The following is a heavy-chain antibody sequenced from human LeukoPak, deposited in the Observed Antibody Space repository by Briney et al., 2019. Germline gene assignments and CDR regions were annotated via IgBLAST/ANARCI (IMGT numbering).Heavy chain of an antibody. D-gene: IGHD3-16*01. Sequence: GGSLRLSCAASGFTVSSNYMNWVRQAPGRGLDWVSVIYGDGGIFYADSVKGRFIISRDNSKNTLYLQMNSLRVEDSAIYYCARQAASGGPWGQGTWVTVSS. CDR1: GFTVSSNY. V-gene: IGHV3-66*04. CDR3: ARQAASGGP. CDR2: IYGDGGI. J-gene: IGHJ5*02.